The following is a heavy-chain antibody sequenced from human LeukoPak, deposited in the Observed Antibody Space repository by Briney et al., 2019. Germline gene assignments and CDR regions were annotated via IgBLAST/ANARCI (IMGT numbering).Heavy chain of an antibody. CDR3: ASGNTGYDRDSFDI. CDR1: GGSISSGGYS. D-gene: IGHD5-12*01. CDR2: IYHSVST. V-gene: IGHV4-30-2*01. J-gene: IGHJ3*02. Sequence: SQTLSLTCAVSGGSISSGGYSWSWVRQPPGEGLEWVGYIYHSVSTYYNPSLQSRVTISLDRSKNQFSLKLSSMTAADTAVYYCASGNTGYDRDSFDIWGQGTMVTVSS.